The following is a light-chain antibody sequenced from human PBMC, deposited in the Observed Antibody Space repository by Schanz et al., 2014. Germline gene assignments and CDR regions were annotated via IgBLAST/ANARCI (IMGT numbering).Light chain of an antibody. Sequence: IQMTQSPSSLSASVGDRVVITCRASQGINSQLAWYQQHPGKAPKLLIYAVSTLEPGVPPRFSGSGSGTDFTLTISSLQPEDFATYYCQHLNLFGPGTKVDFK. V-gene: IGKV1-9*01. J-gene: IGKJ3*01. CDR3: QHLNL. CDR1: QGINSQ. CDR2: AVS.